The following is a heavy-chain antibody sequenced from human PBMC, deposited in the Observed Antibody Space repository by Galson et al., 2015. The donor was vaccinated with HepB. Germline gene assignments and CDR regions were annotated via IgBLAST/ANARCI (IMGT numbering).Heavy chain of an antibody. V-gene: IGHV3-49*03. CDR1: GFTFGDYA. D-gene: IGHD2-2*01. CDR2: IRSKAYGGTV. CDR3: ARAPEYCSSPSCYYDFDS. J-gene: IGHJ4*02. Sequence: SLRLSCAASGFTFGDYAMSWFRQAPGKGLEWVGFIRSKAYGGTVEYAASVQGRFTISRDDSKSVAYVQMNSLNTEDTAVYSCARAPEYCSSPSCYYDFDSWGQGTLVTVSS.